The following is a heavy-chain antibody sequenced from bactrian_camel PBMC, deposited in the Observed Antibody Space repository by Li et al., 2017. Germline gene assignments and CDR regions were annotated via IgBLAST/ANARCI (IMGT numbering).Heavy chain of an antibody. CDR3: AADRRPCIVMWPSNMAYRY. J-gene: IGHJ4*01. V-gene: IGHV3S29*01. Sequence: CAAGGVEYSIMYMGWFRQAPGKEREGVATMLVGRDSTSYADSVKGRFTISQDKAKNTLYPQMNSLKPEDTAMYYCAADRRPCIVMWPSNMAYRYWGQGTQVTVS. CDR2: MLVGRDST. CDR1: GVEYSIMY. D-gene: IGHD3*01.